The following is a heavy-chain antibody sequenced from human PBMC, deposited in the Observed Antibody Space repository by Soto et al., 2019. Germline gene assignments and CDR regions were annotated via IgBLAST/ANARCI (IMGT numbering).Heavy chain of an antibody. CDR1: GFTFSTYA. Sequence: QVQVVESGGGVVQPGRSLRLSCAASGFTFSTYAMHWVRQAPGKGLEWVAVISYDGRNEYYVDSVKGRFTISRDNSKNTLYLQMNSLREEDTAVYYCARVSAGHYNSGTFLDWGQGTLVTVSS. V-gene: IGHV3-30*14. J-gene: IGHJ4*02. CDR3: ARVSAGHYNSGTFLD. D-gene: IGHD3-10*01. CDR2: ISYDGRNE.